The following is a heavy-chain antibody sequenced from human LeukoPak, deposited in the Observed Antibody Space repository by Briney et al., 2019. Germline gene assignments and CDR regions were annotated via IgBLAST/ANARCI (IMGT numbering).Heavy chain of an antibody. CDR3: AKLTLNTNCTNGVCWNWFDP. V-gene: IGHV3-30*02. D-gene: IGHD2-8*01. CDR1: GFTFSSYG. Sequence: PGGSLRLSCAASGFTFSSYGMHWVRQAPGKGLEWVAFIRDDGSNKYYADSVKGRFTISRDNYKHTLYLQMNSLRAEDTAVYYCAKLTLNTNCTNGVCWNWFDPWGQGTLVTVSS. CDR2: IRDDGSNK. J-gene: IGHJ5*02.